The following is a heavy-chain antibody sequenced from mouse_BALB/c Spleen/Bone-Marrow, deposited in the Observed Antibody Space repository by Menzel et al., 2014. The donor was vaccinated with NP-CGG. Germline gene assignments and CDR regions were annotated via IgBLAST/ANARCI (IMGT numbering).Heavy chain of an antibody. CDR2: ISCYNGAT. Sequence: LVKTGASVKISCKASDYSFTGYYMHWVKQSHGKSLEWIGYISCYNGATSYNQRFKGKATFTLDTSSSTAFMQFNSLTFEDSAVYYCSRGGTMTFYAMDYWGQGTSVTVSS. CDR1: DYSFTGYY. V-gene: IGHV1S34*01. CDR3: SRGGTMTFYAMDY. D-gene: IGHD2-4*01. J-gene: IGHJ4*01.